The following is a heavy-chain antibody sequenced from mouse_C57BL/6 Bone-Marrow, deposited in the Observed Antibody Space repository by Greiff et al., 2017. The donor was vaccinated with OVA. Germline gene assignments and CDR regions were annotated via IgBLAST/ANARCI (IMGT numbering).Heavy chain of an antibody. CDR1: GYTFTSYW. CDR2: INPSSGYT. J-gene: IGHJ3*01. V-gene: IGHV1-7*01. Sequence: VQVVESGAELAKPGASVKLSCKASGYTFTSYWMNWVKQRPGQGLEWIGYINPSSGYTKYNQKFKDKATLTADKSSSTAYMQLSSLTYEDSAVYYWARSERLRRRAPFAYWGQGTLVTVSA. CDR3: ARSERLRRRAPFAY. D-gene: IGHD2-4*01.